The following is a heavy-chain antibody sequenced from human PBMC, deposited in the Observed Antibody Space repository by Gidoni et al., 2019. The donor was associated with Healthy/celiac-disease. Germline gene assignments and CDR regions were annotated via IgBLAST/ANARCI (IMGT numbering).Heavy chain of an antibody. CDR1: GYTFTSYD. V-gene: IGHV1-8*01. J-gene: IGHJ4*02. D-gene: IGHD3-16*01. CDR2: MNPKGGNT. CDR3: ARGDWGGGDY. Sequence: QVQLVQSGAEVKKPGASVKVSCKASGYTFTSYDINWVRQATGQGLEWMGWMNPKGGNTGDAKKSEGGDTKTRNTSRRTAKMERGSGGFEEPAVYCGARGDWGGGDYWGQGTLVTVSS.